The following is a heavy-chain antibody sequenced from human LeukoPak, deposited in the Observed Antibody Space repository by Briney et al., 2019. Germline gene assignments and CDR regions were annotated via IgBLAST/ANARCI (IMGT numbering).Heavy chain of an antibody. J-gene: IGHJ3*02. Sequence: PSETLSLTCAVYGASLSGYYWIWIRQPPGRGLEWIGEISYTGNTNYNPSLKSRVTISMDTSRNQFSLKLSSVTAADTAVFYCARGPRQTGRVRPYGFDIWGQGTMVTGSS. CDR1: GASLSGYY. CDR3: ARGPRQTGRVRPYGFDI. V-gene: IGHV4-34*01. CDR2: ISYTGNT. D-gene: IGHD1-1*01.